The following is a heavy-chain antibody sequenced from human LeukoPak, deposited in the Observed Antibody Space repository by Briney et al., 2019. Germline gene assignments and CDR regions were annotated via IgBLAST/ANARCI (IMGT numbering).Heavy chain of an antibody. D-gene: IGHD6-19*01. V-gene: IGHV4-34*01. CDR2: INHSGST. Sequence: SETLSLTCAVYGGSFSGYYWSWIRQPPGKGLEWIGEINHSGSTNYNPSLKSRVTISVDTSKNQFSLKLSSVTAADTAVYYCARVSSGWSDAFDIWGQGTMVTVSP. CDR3: ARVSSGWSDAFDI. J-gene: IGHJ3*02. CDR1: GGSFSGYY.